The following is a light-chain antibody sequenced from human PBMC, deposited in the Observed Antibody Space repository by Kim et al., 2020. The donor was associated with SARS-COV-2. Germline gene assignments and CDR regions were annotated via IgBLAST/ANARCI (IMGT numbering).Light chain of an antibody. Sequence: SSELTQDPAVSVALGQTVRITCQGDSLRRYYAAWYQQKPGQAPVFIIYDKNKRPSGIPDRFSGSSSGNTASLTITGAQAEDEADYYCNSRDTSGNQVIFGGGTKVTVL. V-gene: IGLV3-19*01. CDR3: NSRDTSGNQVI. CDR1: SLRRYY. J-gene: IGLJ2*01. CDR2: DKN.